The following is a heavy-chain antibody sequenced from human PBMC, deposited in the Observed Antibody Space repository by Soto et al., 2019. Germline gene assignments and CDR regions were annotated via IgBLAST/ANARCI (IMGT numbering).Heavy chain of an antibody. CDR2: IWYDGSNK. Sequence: PGGSLRLSCAASGFTFSSYGMHWVRQAPGKGLEWVAVIWYDGSNKYYADSVKGRFTISRDNSKNTLYLQMNSLRAEDTAVYYCAVVSPSHYYYGMDVWGQGTTVTVSS. CDR1: GFTFSSYG. J-gene: IGHJ6*02. D-gene: IGHD2-15*01. CDR3: AVVSPSHYYYGMDV. V-gene: IGHV3-33*01.